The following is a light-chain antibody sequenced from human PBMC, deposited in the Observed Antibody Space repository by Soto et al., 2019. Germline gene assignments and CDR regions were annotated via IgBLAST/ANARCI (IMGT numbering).Light chain of an antibody. CDR3: QQYGSSPGT. CDR1: QSVGST. J-gene: IGKJ1*01. V-gene: IGKV3-20*01. Sequence: VMRQSPATLSVTTGERATLSCRASQSVGSTLAWYQQKPGQPPRLLIYGASSRATGIPDRFSGSGSGTDFTLTISRVEPEDFAGYYCQQYGSSPGTFGQGTKVDIK. CDR2: GAS.